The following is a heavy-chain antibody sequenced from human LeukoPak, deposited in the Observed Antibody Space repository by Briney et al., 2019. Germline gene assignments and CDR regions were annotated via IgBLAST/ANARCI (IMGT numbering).Heavy chain of an antibody. Sequence: SETLSLTCTVSGGSISRGSYHWNWIRQPAGKGLEWIGRFYTSGTPNYSPSLKSRVTILVDTSRNQFSLKLSSVTAADTALYYCARGGIPDYWGQGILVTVSS. CDR1: GGSISRGSYH. J-gene: IGHJ4*02. D-gene: IGHD2-21*01. V-gene: IGHV4-61*02. CDR2: FYTSGTP. CDR3: ARGGIPDY.